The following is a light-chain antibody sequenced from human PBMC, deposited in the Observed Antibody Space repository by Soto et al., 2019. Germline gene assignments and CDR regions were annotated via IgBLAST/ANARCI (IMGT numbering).Light chain of an antibody. Sequence: EIVMTQSPATLSVSPGDRATLSCRASQSVSSNLAWYQQKPGQAPRLLIYGASTRATGIPARFTGSGSGTEFTLIISSLQSEDFAVYYCQQYNNWPPCTSGQGTKLEIK. V-gene: IGKV3-15*01. CDR2: GAS. J-gene: IGKJ2*02. CDR3: QQYNNWPPCT. CDR1: QSVSSN.